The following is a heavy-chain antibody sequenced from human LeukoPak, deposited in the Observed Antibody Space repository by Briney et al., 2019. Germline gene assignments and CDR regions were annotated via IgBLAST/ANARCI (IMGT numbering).Heavy chain of an antibody. CDR3: ARDQWEVRRGLGGGMDV. CDR2: IYSTGST. D-gene: IGHD1-26*01. V-gene: IGHV4-59*01. J-gene: IGHJ6*02. Sequence: PSETLSLTCAVSGGSISNYFWSWTRQPPGKGLEWIGYIYSTGSTNSNRSLKSRVTISVDTSQNQFSLKMTSVTAADTAVYYCARDQWEVRRGLGGGMDVWGQGTTVTVSS. CDR1: GGSISNYF.